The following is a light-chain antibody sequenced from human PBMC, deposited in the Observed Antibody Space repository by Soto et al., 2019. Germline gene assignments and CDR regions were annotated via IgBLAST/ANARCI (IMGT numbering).Light chain of an antibody. CDR3: SSYTTSSPHVV. CDR2: DVS. J-gene: IGLJ2*01. Sequence: QSALTQPASVSGSPGQSITISCSVTSSDVGGYNYVSWYQQHPGKAPKLMIYDVSNRPSGVSNRFSGSKSGNTASLTISGLQAKDEADYYCSSYTTSSPHVVFGGGTQLTVL. CDR1: SSDVGGYNY. V-gene: IGLV2-14*01.